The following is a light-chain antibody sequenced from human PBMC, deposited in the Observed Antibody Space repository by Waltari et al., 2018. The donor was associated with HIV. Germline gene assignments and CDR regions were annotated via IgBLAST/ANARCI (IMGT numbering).Light chain of an antibody. CDR2: WAS. CDR1: QSLYSSNNKNY. CDR3: QQYYVTSPLT. Sequence: DIVMTQSPDSLPVSLGERATINCKSSQSLYSSNNKNYLAWYQQKPGQPPKLLIYWASTRESGVPDRFSGSGSGTDFTLTISSLQAEDVAVYYCQQYYVTSPLTFGRGTKVEIK. J-gene: IGKJ4*01. V-gene: IGKV4-1*01.